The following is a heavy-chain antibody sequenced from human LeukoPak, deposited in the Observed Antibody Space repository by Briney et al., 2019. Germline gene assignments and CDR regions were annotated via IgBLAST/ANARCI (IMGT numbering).Heavy chain of an antibody. CDR3: ARRGLLFGNHDAFDI. D-gene: IGHD2-21*02. J-gene: IGHJ3*02. Sequence: GESLKISCKGSGYSFTSYWIGWVRQMPGKGLEWMGIIYPGDSDTRYSPSFQGQVTISADKSISTAYLQWSSLKASDPAMYYCARRGLLFGNHDAFDIWGQGTMVTVSS. V-gene: IGHV5-51*01. CDR1: GYSFTSYW. CDR2: IYPGDSDT.